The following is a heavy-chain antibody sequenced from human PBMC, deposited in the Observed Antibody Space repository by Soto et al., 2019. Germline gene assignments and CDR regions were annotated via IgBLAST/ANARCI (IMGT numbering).Heavy chain of an antibody. CDR3: AGGGVRGVITRTRDYYGMDV. CDR1: GYSFTSYW. Sequence: HGESLKISCKGSGYSFTSYWIGWVRQMPGKGLEWMGIIYPGDSDTRYSPSFQGQVTISADKSISTAYLQWSSLKASDTAMYYCAGGGVRGVITRTRDYYGMDVWGQGTTVTVSS. V-gene: IGHV5-51*01. CDR2: IYPGDSDT. D-gene: IGHD3-10*01. J-gene: IGHJ6*02.